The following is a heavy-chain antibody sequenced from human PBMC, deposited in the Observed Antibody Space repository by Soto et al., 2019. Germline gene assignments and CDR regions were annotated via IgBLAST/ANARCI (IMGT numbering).Heavy chain of an antibody. CDR3: ARGLNWFDP. J-gene: IGHJ5*02. V-gene: IGHV4-34*01. Sequence: SETLSLTCAVYGGSFSGYYWSWIRQPPGKGLEWIGEINHSGSTNYNPSLKSRVTISVDTSKNQFSLKLSSVTAADTAVYYCARGLNWFDPWGQGTLVTVSS. CDR2: INHSGST. CDR1: GGSFSGYY.